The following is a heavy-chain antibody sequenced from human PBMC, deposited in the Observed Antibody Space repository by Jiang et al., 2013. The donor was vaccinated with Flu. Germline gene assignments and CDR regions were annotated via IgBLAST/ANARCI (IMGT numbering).Heavy chain of an antibody. CDR3: ARGSSIVATISAFDI. CDR2: ISAYNGNT. V-gene: IGHV1-18*01. J-gene: IGHJ3*02. D-gene: IGHD5-12*01. Sequence: APGQGLEWMGWISAYNGNTNYAQKLQGRVTMTTDTSTSTAYMELRSLRSDDTAVYYCARGSSIVATISAFDIWGQGTMVTVSS.